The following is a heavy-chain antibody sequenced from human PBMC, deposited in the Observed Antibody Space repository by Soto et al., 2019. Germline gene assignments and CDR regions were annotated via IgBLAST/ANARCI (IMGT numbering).Heavy chain of an antibody. CDR1: GGSISSSNW. V-gene: IGHV4-4*02. Sequence: QVQLQESGPGLVKPSGTLSLTCAVSGGSISSSNWWSWVRQPPGKGLEWIGEIYHSGSTNYNPSLGSRVTISVDKSKNQFSLKLSSVTAADTAVYYCARLDYYCSSTSCSAYFDYWGQGTLVTVSS. CDR3: ARLDYYCSSTSCSAYFDY. J-gene: IGHJ4*02. CDR2: IYHSGST. D-gene: IGHD2-2*01.